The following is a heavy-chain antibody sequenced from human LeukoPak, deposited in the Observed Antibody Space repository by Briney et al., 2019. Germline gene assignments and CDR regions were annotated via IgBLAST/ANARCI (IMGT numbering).Heavy chain of an antibody. CDR2: IYYSGST. D-gene: IGHD3-22*01. V-gene: IGHV4-39*07. CDR3: ARGGSYYDSSGYCFDY. CDR1: GGSISSSSYY. Sequence: SETLSLTCTVSGGSISSSSYYWGWIRQPPGKGLEWIGSIYYSGSTYYNPSLKSRVTISVDTSKNQFSLKLSSVTAADTAVYYCARGGSYYDSSGYCFDYWGQGTLSPSPQ. J-gene: IGHJ4*02.